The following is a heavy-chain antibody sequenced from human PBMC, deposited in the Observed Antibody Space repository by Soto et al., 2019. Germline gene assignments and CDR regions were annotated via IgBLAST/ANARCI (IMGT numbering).Heavy chain of an antibody. D-gene: IGHD3-22*01. CDR1: GYSFTSYW. Sequence: GESLKISCKGSGYSFTSYWISWVRQMPGKGLEWMGRIDPSDSYTNYSPSFQGHVTISADKSISTAYLQWSSLKASDTAMYYCARLYYYDSSGYYPYGMDVWGQGTTVTVSS. CDR3: ARLYYYDSSGYYPYGMDV. CDR2: IDPSDSYT. V-gene: IGHV5-10-1*01. J-gene: IGHJ6*02.